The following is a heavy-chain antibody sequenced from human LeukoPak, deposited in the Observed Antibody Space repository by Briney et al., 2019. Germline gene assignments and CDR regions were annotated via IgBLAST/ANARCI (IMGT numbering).Heavy chain of an antibody. Sequence: PSETLSLTCTVSGDSISSYYWSWIRQPAGKGLEWIGRIYTSGSTDYNPSPKSRVTMSLDTSKNQFSLKLTSVTAADTAVYYCARALYARLAYSSGWYYFDYWGQGTLVTVSS. CDR2: IYTSGST. CDR1: GDSISSYY. D-gene: IGHD6-19*01. CDR3: ARALYARLAYSSGWYYFDY. J-gene: IGHJ4*02. V-gene: IGHV4-4*07.